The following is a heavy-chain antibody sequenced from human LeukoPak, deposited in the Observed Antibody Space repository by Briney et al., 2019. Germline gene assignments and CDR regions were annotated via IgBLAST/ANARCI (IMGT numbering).Heavy chain of an antibody. D-gene: IGHD3-22*01. V-gene: IGHV4-39*01. J-gene: IGHJ4*02. Sequence: KPSQPLSLTCTVSAVSITSYSHNSDWIRQPPGKGLEWIGGFHFSGAINYNPSLKSRVTIFVDMPKTQISLKLNALDPPDCAVNYCARLYEGSGYAYDYWGQGILVTVSS. CDR2: FHFSGAI. CDR1: AVSITSYSHN. CDR3: ARLYEGSGYAYDY.